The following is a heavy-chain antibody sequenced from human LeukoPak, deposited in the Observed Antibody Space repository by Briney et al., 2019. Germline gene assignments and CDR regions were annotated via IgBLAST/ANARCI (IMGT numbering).Heavy chain of an antibody. J-gene: IGHJ4*02. CDR1: GYSISSGYY. Sequence: PSETLSLTCTVSGYSISSGYYWGWIRQPPGKGLEWIGSIYHSGSTYYNPSLKSRVTISVDTSKNQFSLKLSSVTAADTAVYYCASYGGNSNFDYWGQGTLVTVSS. CDR3: ASYGGNSNFDY. V-gene: IGHV4-38-2*02. D-gene: IGHD4-23*01. CDR2: IYHSGST.